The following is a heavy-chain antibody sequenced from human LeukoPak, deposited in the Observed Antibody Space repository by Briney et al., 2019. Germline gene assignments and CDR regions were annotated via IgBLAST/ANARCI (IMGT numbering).Heavy chain of an antibody. CDR2: IYCSGST. CDR3: ARGRNLEWFDY. V-gene: IGHV4-59*01. J-gene: IGHJ5*01. Sequence: PSETLSLTCTVSGDSFRSYYWSWIRQPPGKGLEWIGYIYCSGSTNYNPSLKSRVTISVDTSKNQFSLKLNSVTAADTAVYYCARGRNLEWFDYWGQGTLVTVSS. CDR1: GDSFRSYY. D-gene: IGHD3-3*01.